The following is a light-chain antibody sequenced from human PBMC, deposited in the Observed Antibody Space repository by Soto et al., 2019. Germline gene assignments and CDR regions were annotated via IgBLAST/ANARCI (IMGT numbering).Light chain of an antibody. CDR1: QSVNSND. Sequence: EIVLTQSPDTLSLSPGERATLSCRASQSVNSNDLAWYQHKPGQAPRLLIYGASSRPGGIPDKFSGSGSGTDFTFTINRLEPEDFAVYYCQQYGRSPYTFGQGTKLEI. V-gene: IGKV3-20*01. J-gene: IGKJ2*01. CDR3: QQYGRSPYT. CDR2: GAS.